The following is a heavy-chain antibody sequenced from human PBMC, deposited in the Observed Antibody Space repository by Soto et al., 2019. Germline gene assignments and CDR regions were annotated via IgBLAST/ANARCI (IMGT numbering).Heavy chain of an antibody. CDR3: AKGSGSYFKYYYYGMDV. CDR1: CFVFSNDS. J-gene: IGHJ6*02. V-gene: IGHV3-23*01. D-gene: IGHD1-26*01. CDR2: ISGSGGST. Sequence: GGSLRLSCAGSCFVFSNDSINWVRQAPGKGLEWVSAISGSGGSTYYADSVKGRFTISRDNSKNTLYLQMNSLRAEDTAVYYCAKGSGSYFKYYYYGMDVWGQGTTVTVSS.